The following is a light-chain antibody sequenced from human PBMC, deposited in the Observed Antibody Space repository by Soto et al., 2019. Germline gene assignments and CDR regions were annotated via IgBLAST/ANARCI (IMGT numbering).Light chain of an antibody. CDR1: SSDVGGYNY. J-gene: IGLJ1*01. Sequence: QSVLTQPASVSGSPGQSITISCTGTSSDVGGYNYVSWYQQHPGKAPKLTIYEVSNRPSGVSNRFSGSKSGNTASLTISGLQAEGEADYYCSSYTSSSTLDVFGTGTKVTVL. CDR2: EVS. V-gene: IGLV2-14*01. CDR3: SSYTSSSTLDV.